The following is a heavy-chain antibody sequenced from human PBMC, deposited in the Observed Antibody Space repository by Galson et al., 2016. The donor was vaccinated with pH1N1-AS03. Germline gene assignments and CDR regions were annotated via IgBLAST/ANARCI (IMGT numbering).Heavy chain of an antibody. CDR3: AKTVFTDAFDI. D-gene: IGHD4-11*01. V-gene: IGHV4-39*01. J-gene: IGHJ3*02. CDR2: IYYSGNS. CDR1: GGSISNRDHY. Sequence: SETLSLTCTVSGGSISNRDHYWVWIRQTPGKGLEWIGHIYYSGNSYYNPSHKSRVNFSVDTSKNQFSLKLASVTAADTAVYYCAKTVFTDAFDIWSPGTRVSVSS.